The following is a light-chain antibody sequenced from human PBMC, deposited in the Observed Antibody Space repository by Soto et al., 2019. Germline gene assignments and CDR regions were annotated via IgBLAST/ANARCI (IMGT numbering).Light chain of an antibody. Sequence: EIVLTQSPGTLSLSPGERATLSCRASQSVRSNELAWYQQKPGQAPRLLIYGASGRATAIPDRVSGSGAGTGFTLTISGLEPDDFAVDYCQQYGSSPLTFGGGAKGEFK. CDR1: QSVRSNE. CDR3: QQYGSSPLT. J-gene: IGKJ4*01. V-gene: IGKV3-20*01. CDR2: GAS.